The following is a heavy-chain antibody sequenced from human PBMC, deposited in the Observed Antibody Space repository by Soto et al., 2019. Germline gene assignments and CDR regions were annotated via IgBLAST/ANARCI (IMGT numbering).Heavy chain of an antibody. CDR3: ATGDALGATRGYYYYGMDV. CDR1: GYTFTSYA. Sequence: ASVKVSCKASGYTFTSYAMHWVRQAPGQRLEWMGWINAGNGNTKYSQKFQGRVTITKDTSASTAYMELSSLRSEDTAVYYCATGDALGATRGYYYYGMDVWGQGTTVT. V-gene: IGHV1-3*01. D-gene: IGHD1-26*01. CDR2: INAGNGNT. J-gene: IGHJ6*02.